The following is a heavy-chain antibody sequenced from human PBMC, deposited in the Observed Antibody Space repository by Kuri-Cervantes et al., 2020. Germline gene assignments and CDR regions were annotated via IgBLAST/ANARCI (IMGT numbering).Heavy chain of an antibody. Sequence: GGSLRLSCAVYGWFFSCYYWSWVRQAPGKVLEWVAVISYDGSNKYYADSVKGRFTISRDNSKNTRYLQMNSLRAEDTAVYYCAKDLEYSSVWYPPYYYYYGMNVWGQGTTVTVSS. CDR1: GWFFSCYY. CDR2: ISYDGSNK. J-gene: IGHJ6*02. D-gene: IGHD6-19*01. CDR3: AKDLEYSSVWYPPYYYYYGMNV. V-gene: IGHV3-30*18.